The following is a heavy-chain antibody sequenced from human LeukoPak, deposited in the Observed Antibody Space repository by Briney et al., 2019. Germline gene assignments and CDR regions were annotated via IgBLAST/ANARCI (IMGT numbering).Heavy chain of an antibody. CDR2: IYYSGST. D-gene: IGHD1-20*01. Sequence: SETLSLTCTVSGGSISSYYWSWIRQPPGKGLEWIGYIYYSGSTNYNPSLKSRVTISVDTTKNQFSLKMSSVTAADTAVYYCARRKITVQNLYDYWGQGALITVS. J-gene: IGHJ4*02. CDR3: ARRKITVQNLYDY. V-gene: IGHV4-59*08. CDR1: GGSISSYY.